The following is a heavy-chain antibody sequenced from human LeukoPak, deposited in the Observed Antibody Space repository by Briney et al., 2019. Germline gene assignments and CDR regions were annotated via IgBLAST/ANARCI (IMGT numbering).Heavy chain of an antibody. V-gene: IGHV1-18*01. CDR2: TSAYNGNT. CDR1: GYTFTSYG. CDR3: ARAYDSSAYYPDY. Sequence: ASVKVSCKASGYTFTSYGISWVRQAPGQGLEWMGWTSAYNGNTNYAQKFQGRVTMTTDTSMSTVYMELRSLKSDDTAVYYCARAYDSSAYYPDYWGQGTLVTVSS. D-gene: IGHD3-22*01. J-gene: IGHJ4*02.